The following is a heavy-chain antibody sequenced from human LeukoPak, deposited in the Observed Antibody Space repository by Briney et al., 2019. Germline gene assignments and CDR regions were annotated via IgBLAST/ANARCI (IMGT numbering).Heavy chain of an antibody. CDR2: TSGSGSGT. CDR1: GFTFSSYA. J-gene: IGHJ4*02. CDR3: AKQRGYTYNYAIDY. V-gene: IGHV3-23*01. D-gene: IGHD5-12*01. Sequence: GGSLRLSCAASGFTFSSYAMSWVRQAPGKGLEWVSGTSGSGSGTYYADSVKGRFSISRDNSKNTLSLQMNSLRAEDTAIYYCAKQRGYTYNYAIDYWGQGTLVTVSS.